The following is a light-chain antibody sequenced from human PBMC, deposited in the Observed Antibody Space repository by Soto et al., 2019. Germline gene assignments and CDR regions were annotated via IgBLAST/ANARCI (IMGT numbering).Light chain of an antibody. V-gene: IGKV1-33*01. CDR1: HNITNN. CDR3: QQYYGLPPLT. J-gene: IGKJ5*01. CDR2: HAS. Sequence: DIQMTQSPSSLSASIGDRFTITCHASHNITNNLSWYQQKPGKAPNLLIYHASKLAKGVTSRFSGSGSGTDFSFIITSLQREDLATYYCQQYYGLPPLTFGQGTRLEI.